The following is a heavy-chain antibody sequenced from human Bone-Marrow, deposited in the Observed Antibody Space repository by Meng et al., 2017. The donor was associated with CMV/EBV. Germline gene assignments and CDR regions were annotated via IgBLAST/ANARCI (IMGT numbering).Heavy chain of an antibody. J-gene: IGHJ4*02. D-gene: IGHD3-16*01. CDR1: GFTFSSYS. CDR3: ARLWGTAFDY. CDR2: ISSSNSYI. V-gene: IGHV3-21*01. Sequence: GESLKISCAASGFTFSSYSMNWVRQAPGKGLEWVSSISSSNSYIYYADSVKGRFTISRDNAKNSLYLQMNSLRAEDTAVYYCARLWGTAFDYWGQGTLVTVSS.